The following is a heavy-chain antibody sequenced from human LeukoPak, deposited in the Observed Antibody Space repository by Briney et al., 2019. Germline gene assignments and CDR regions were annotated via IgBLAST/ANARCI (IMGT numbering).Heavy chain of an antibody. CDR2: TYYRSKWYN. CDR3: ARAAVVPAGYFDY. J-gene: IGHJ4*02. Sequence: SQTLPLTCAISGDSVSSNSAAWNWIRKSPSRGLEGLGRTYYRSKWYNDYAVSVKSRITINPDTSKNQFSLQLNSVTPEDTAVYYCARAAVVPAGYFDYWGQGTLVTVSS. D-gene: IGHD2-2*01. V-gene: IGHV6-1*01. CDR1: GDSVSSNSAA.